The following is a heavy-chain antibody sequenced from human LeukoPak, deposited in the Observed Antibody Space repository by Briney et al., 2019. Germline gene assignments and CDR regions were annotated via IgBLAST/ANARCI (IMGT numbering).Heavy chain of an antibody. CDR2: ISSSSSTI. CDR3: ARSGSSSWYKH. CDR1: GFTFSSYS. V-gene: IGHV3-48*01. J-gene: IGHJ1*01. Sequence: GGSLRLSCAASGFTFSSYSMNWVRQAPGKGLEWVSYISSSSSTIYYADSVKGRFTISRDNAKNPLYLQMNSLRAEDTAVYYCARSGSSSWYKHWGQGTLVTVSS. D-gene: IGHD6-13*01.